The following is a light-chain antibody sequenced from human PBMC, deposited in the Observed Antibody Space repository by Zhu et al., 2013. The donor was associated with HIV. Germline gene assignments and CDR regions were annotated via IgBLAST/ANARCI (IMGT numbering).Light chain of an antibody. V-gene: IGLV3-25*03. CDR1: ALPKQY. CDR2: RDT. CDR3: QSADKDNTYWV. J-gene: IGLJ3*02. Sequence: SYELTQPPSVSVSPGQTARITCSGDALPKQYAYWYQQKPGQAPVQLIYRDTERSSGIPERFSGSSSGTTITLTISGVQTEDEADYYCQSADKDNTYWVFGGGTKLTVL.